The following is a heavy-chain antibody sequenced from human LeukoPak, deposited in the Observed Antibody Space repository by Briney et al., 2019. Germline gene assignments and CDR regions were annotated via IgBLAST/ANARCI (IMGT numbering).Heavy chain of an antibody. CDR1: GFTFSSYW. V-gene: IGHV3-7*01. CDR2: IKEDESDE. D-gene: IGHD1-1*01. J-gene: IGHJ4*02. CDR3: ARWRGRQSEFDY. Sequence: GGSLRLSCAASGFTFSSYWMSWVRQAPGKGLEWVAHIKEDESDEYYVDSVRGRFTASRDNAKNSVNLQMNSLRVEDTAVYYCARWRGRQSEFDYWGQGTLVTVSS.